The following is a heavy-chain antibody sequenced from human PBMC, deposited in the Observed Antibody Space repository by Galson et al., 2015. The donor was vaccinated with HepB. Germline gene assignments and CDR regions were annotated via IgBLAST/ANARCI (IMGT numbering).Heavy chain of an antibody. CDR1: GSSFSSYW. CDR3: ARLGGETPEWLAFDN. J-gene: IGHJ4*02. V-gene: IGHV5-51*01. D-gene: IGHD3-3*01. CDR2: IYPGDSDT. Sequence: QSGAEVKKPGESLKISCMGSGSSFSSYWIAWVRQMPGKGLECMGIIYPGDSDTRYSPSFQGQVTISADKSIRTAYLQWSSLMASDTAMYYCARLGGETPEWLAFDNWGQGTLVTVSS.